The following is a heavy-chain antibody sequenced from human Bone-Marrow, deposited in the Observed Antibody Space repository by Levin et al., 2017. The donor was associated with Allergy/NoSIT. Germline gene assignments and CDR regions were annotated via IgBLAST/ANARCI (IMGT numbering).Heavy chain of an antibody. CDR3: ARAGDCSGAAGYFSH. Sequence: PGGSLRLSCAVSGVNFPKTIIHWVRQAPGKGLEWVAVFSIDGSNHLDSAASVRGRFTISRDNSKNTAYLQMNSLRTEETAIYYCARAGDCSGAAGYFSHWGQGTLVTVSS. CDR1: GVNFPKTI. J-gene: IGHJ4*02. D-gene: IGHD2-15*01. CDR2: FSIDGSNH. V-gene: IGHV3-30*04.